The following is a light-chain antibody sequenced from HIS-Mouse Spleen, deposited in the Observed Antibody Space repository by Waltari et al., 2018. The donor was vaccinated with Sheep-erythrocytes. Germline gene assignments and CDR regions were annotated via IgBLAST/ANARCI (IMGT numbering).Light chain of an antibody. CDR3: QQYYSTPLT. CDR2: GAS. Sequence: DIVMTQSPDSLAVSLGERATINCKSRQSVLYSSNNKNYLAWYQQKPGQPPKLLIYGASTRESGVPDRFSGSGSGTDFTLTISRLQAEDVAVYYCQQYYSTPLTFGGGTKVEIK. V-gene: IGKV4-1*01. CDR1: QSVLYSSNNKNY. J-gene: IGKJ4*01.